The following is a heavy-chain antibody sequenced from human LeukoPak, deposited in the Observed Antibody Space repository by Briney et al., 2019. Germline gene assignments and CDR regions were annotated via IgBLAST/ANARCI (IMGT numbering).Heavy chain of an antibody. CDR2: ISSSSSYT. CDR1: GFTFSDYY. CDR3: ARGSGSGTSKENSLDY. V-gene: IGHV3-11*05. D-gene: IGHD3-10*01. Sequence: PGGSLRLSCAASGFTFSDYYMSWIRQAPGKGLEWVSYISSSSSYTNYADSVKGRFTISRDNAKNSLYLQMNSLSAEDTAVYYCARGSGSGTSKENSLDYWGQGTLVTVSS. J-gene: IGHJ4*02.